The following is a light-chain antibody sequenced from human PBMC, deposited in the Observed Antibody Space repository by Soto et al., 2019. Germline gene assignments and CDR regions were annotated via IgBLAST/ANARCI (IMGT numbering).Light chain of an antibody. CDR1: SSDVGGSNY. J-gene: IGLJ2*01. CDR2: DVS. CDR3: SSYTSSAPGVL. Sequence: QSALTQPASVSGSPGQSITISCSGTSSDVGGSNYVSWYQQHPGEAPKLMIYDVSYRPSGVSNRFSGSKSANTASLTISGLQAEDEADYFCSSYTSSAPGVLFGGGTKVTAL. V-gene: IGLV2-14*03.